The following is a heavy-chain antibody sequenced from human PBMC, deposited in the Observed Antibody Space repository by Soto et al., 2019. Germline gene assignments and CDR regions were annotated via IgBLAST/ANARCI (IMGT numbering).Heavy chain of an antibody. CDR2: INGDGRRT. D-gene: IGHD3-10*01. CDR3: SSETLWFGESLKS. CDR1: GFTFGSYC. J-gene: IGHJ4*02. V-gene: IGHV3-74*01. Sequence: EVQLVESGGGSVQTGGSLRISCAASGFTFGSYCMDWVRHTPGKGLMWVSRINGDGRRTTYAGSVMGRFTISRDNSQNTMFLQMNSLREDDTAVYYCSSETLWFGESLKSGGRGTLVTVSS.